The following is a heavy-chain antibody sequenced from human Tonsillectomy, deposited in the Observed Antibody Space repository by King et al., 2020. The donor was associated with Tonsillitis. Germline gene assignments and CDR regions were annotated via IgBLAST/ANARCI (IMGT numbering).Heavy chain of an antibody. D-gene: IGHD3-10*01. CDR1: GFTFSSYA. Sequence: SCAASGFTFSSYAMHWVRQAPGKGLEWVAVISYDGSNKYYADSVKCRFTISRDNSKNTLYLQMNSLRAEDTAVYYCARDYYGSGSYNPDYWGQGTLVTVSS. CDR2: ISYDGSNK. J-gene: IGHJ4*02. CDR3: ARDYYGSGSYNPDY. V-gene: IGHV3-30-3*01.